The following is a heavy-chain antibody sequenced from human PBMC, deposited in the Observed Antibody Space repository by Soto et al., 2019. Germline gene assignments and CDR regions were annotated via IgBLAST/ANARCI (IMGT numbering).Heavy chain of an antibody. CDR3: ARGGYYDSSGSRNYHYYGMDA. CDR2: ISPYDDNT. D-gene: IGHD3-22*01. V-gene: IGHV1-18*01. CDR1: GYTFNSYG. J-gene: IGHJ6*02. Sequence: QVQLVQSGTEVKKPGASVKVSCKASGYTFNSYGISWVRQAPGQGLEWMGWISPYDDNTNYAQNLQRRVTMTTDTATRTAYMELRSMRSDDTAVYYCARGGYYDSSGSRNYHYYGMDAWCQGTTVTVS.